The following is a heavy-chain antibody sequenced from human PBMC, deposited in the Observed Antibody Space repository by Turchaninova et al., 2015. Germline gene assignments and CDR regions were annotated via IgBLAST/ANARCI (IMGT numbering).Heavy chain of an antibody. J-gene: IGHJ6*03. CDR3: ARDRYCTNGVCQYYYYYYYMDV. CDR1: GFTFSCYS. Sequence: EVQLVASGGGLVQPGGSLRLSCAASGFTFSCYSMNWVRQEPGKGLGWVSYISSSSSTIYYADSGKGRFTISRDNAKNSLYLQMNSLRAEDTAMYYCARDRYCTNGVCQYYYYYYYMDVWGKGTTVTVSS. V-gene: IGHV3-48*04. CDR2: ISSSSSTI. D-gene: IGHD2-8*01.